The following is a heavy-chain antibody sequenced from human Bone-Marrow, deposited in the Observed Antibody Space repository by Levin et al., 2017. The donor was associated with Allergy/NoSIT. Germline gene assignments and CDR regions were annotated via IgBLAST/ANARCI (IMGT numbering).Heavy chain of an antibody. Sequence: ASVKVSCKASGYTFTGYYIHWVRQAPGQGLEWMGWINPKSGGTNYAQKFHGRVTMTRDSSFNTAYMELSRLTSDDTAVYFCARIIAPRSDGFVTDGMDVWGQGTAVTVSS. J-gene: IGHJ6*02. CDR3: ARIIAPRSDGFVTDGMDV. V-gene: IGHV1-2*02. CDR1: GYTFTGYY. D-gene: IGHD6-6*01. CDR2: INPKSGGT.